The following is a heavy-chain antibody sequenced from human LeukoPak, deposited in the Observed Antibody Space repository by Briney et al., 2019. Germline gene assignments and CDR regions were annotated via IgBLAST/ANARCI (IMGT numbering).Heavy chain of an antibody. D-gene: IGHD3-10*01. CDR3: ARVYYGSGSPRHFDY. CDR1: GGSISSSSYY. Sequence: SETLSLTCTVSGGSISSSSYYWGWIRQPPGKGLEWIGSIYYSGSTNCNPSLKSRVTISVDTSKNQFSLKLSSVTAADTAVYYCARVYYGSGSPRHFDYWGQGTLVTVSS. CDR2: IYYSGST. J-gene: IGHJ4*02. V-gene: IGHV4-39*07.